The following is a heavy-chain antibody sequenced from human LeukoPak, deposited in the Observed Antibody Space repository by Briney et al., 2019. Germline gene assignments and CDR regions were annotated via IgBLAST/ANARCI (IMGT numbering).Heavy chain of an antibody. CDR2: INHSGST. J-gene: IGHJ4*02. Sequence: SETLSLTCAVYGGSFSGYYWSWIRQPPGKGLEWIGEINHSGSTNYNPSLKSRVTISLDTSKNQFSLKLSSVTAADTAVYYCASSLYSGSPFDYWGQGTLVTVSS. V-gene: IGHV4-34*01. CDR1: GGSFSGYY. CDR3: ASSLYSGSPFDY. D-gene: IGHD1-26*01.